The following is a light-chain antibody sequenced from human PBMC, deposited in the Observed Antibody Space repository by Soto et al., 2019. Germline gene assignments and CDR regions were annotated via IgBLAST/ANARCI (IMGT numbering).Light chain of an antibody. CDR1: QSFRSN. CDR3: QQYNNWPPAWT. J-gene: IGKJ1*01. CDR2: GAS. V-gene: IGKV3-15*01. Sequence: EIVMTQSPATLSVSPGERATLSCRASQSFRSNLACYQQKPGQSPRLLIYGASTRATGIPARFSGSGSGTQFTLTISSLQSEDFAVYYCQQYNNWPPAWTFGQGTKVDI.